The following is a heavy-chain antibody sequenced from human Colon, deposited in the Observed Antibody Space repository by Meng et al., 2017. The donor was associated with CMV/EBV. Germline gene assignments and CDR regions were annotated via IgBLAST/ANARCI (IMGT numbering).Heavy chain of an antibody. V-gene: IGHV3-66*01. Sequence: EVQLVESGXGWVQRXGSLRLSCAVSGFSVSSDLMTSVRQTPGKGLEWVSIIHSGGTQPTFYADSVKGRFTISRDNSKESLYLQMNSLRVEDTAVYYCATRGSWGQGTLGTVAS. CDR2: IHSGGTQPT. J-gene: IGHJ5*02. CDR1: GFSVSSDL. CDR3: ATRGS. D-gene: IGHD5-24*01.